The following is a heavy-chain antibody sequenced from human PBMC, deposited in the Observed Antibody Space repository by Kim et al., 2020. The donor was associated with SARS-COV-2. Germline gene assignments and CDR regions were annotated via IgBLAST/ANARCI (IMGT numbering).Heavy chain of an antibody. J-gene: IGHJ4*02. CDR1: GYTFTIYH. V-gene: IGHV1-46*01. CDR2: INPNDGST. CDR3: ARGSDSSSSWSTFGH. Sequence: ASVKVSCKASGYTFTIYHMHWVRQAPGQRLEWLGIINPNDGSTSYAQKFQGRVTMTRDTSTNTVYMGLSSLRSEDTAVYYCARGSDSSSSWSTFGHWGQGTLVTVSS. D-gene: IGHD6-6*01.